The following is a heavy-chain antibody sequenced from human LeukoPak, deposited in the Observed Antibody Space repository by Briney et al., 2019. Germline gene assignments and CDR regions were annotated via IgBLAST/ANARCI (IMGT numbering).Heavy chain of an antibody. CDR1: GFTFSSYS. V-gene: IGHV3-21*01. D-gene: IGHD6-19*01. J-gene: IGHJ5*02. CDR2: ISSSSSYI. CDR3: AGDYDSSGWYGSRFDP. Sequence: GGSLRLSCAASGFTFSSYSMNWVLQAPGKGLEWVSSISSSSSYIYYADSVKGRFTISRDDAKKSLYLQMNSLRAEDTAVYYCAGDYDSSGWYGSRFDPWGQGTLVTVSS.